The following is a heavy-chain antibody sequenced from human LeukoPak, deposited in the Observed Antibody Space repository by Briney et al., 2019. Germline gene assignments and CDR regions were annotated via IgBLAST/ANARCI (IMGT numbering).Heavy chain of an antibody. V-gene: IGHV4-59*12. D-gene: IGHD4-11*01. Sequence: SETLSLTCTVSGGSISSYYWSWIRQPPGKGLEWFGYIYYTGSTNYNPSLKSRVTISVDTSKNQFSLKLSSVTAADTAVYYCARLEHDYSNFGSWYYYYMDVWGKGTTVTVSS. CDR2: IYYTGST. J-gene: IGHJ6*03. CDR3: ARLEHDYSNFGSWYYYYMDV. CDR1: GGSISSYY.